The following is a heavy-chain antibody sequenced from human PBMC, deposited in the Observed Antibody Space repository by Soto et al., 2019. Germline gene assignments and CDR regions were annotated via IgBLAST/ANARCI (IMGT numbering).Heavy chain of an antibody. D-gene: IGHD3-16*02. CDR2: IYYSGST. V-gene: IGHV4-59*01. CDR3: ARDSRIVLVGGYYYYYGMDV. J-gene: IGHJ6*02. CDR1: GGSISSYY. Sequence: SETLSLTCTVSGGSISSYYWSWIRQPPGKGLEWIGYIYYSGSTNYNPSLKSRVTISVDTSKNQFSLKLSSVTAADTAVYYCARDSRIVLVGGYYYYYGMDVWGQGTTVTVSS.